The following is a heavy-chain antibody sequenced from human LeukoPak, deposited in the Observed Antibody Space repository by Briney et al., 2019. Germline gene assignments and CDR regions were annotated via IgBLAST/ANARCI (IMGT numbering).Heavy chain of an antibody. Sequence: ASVKVSCKASGYTFTSYYMHWVRQAPGQGLEWMGIINPSGGSTSYAQKFQGRVTMTRDTSISTAYMELSRLRSDDTAVYYCASQEVTTGYWGQGTLVTVSS. CDR3: ASQEVTTGY. J-gene: IGHJ4*02. CDR1: GYTFTSYY. D-gene: IGHD4-17*01. V-gene: IGHV1-46*01. CDR2: INPSGGST.